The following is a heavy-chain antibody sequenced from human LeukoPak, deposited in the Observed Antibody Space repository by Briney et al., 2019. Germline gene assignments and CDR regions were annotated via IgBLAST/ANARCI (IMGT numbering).Heavy chain of an antibody. CDR1: GFTFSSYS. D-gene: IGHD2-15*01. J-gene: IGHJ3*02. V-gene: IGHV3-21*01. CDR2: ISSSSSYI. Sequence: GGSLRLSCAASGFTFSSYSMNWVRQAPGKGLEWVSSISSSSSYIYYADSVKGRFTISRDNAKNSLYLQTNSLRAEDTAVYYCARVGYCSGGSCDEDAFDIWGQGTMVTVSS. CDR3: ARVGYCSGGSCDEDAFDI.